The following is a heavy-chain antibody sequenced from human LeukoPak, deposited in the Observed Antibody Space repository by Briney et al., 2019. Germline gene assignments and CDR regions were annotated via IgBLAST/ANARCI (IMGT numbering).Heavy chain of an antibody. CDR3: ARGFLRSGFDY. Sequence: SQTLSLTCAISGDRVSGNSGWNWLRQSPSRGLEWLGRTYYRSMWFNDYAVSVKSRITINPDTSKNQFSLQLNSVSPEDTAVYYCARGFLRSGFDYWGQGTLVTVSS. CDR2: TYYRSMWFN. J-gene: IGHJ4*02. D-gene: IGHD1-26*01. CDR1: GDRVSGNSG. V-gene: IGHV6-1*01.